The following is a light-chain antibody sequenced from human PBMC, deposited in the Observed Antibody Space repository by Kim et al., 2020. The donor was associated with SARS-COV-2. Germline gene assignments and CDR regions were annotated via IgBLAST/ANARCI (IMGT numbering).Light chain of an antibody. V-gene: IGLV3-21*04. CDR2: YDT. CDR3: QVWDTNSDHVV. J-gene: IGLJ2*01. CDR1: NIASKG. Sequence: ATGKAASSTCGGNNIASKGVHWYQQKPGQAPVLVIYYDTDRPSGIPERFSGSNSGNTATLTVSRVEAGDEADYYCQVWDTNSDHVVFGGGTQLTVL.